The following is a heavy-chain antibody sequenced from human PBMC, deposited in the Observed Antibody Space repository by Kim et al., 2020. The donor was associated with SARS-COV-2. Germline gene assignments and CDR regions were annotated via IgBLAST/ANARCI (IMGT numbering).Heavy chain of an antibody. Sequence: SETLSLTCTVSGGSISRYYWSWVRQPPGQGLGWIGNIYYSGSTNYNPSLTSRVTISVDTSTNQFSLKLSSVTAADTAVYFCARVGCSSTRCSAFDIWGHGKLGTASS. CDR3: ARVGCSSTRCSAFDI. CDR1: GGSISRYY. J-gene: IGHJ3*02. V-gene: IGHV4-59*01. CDR2: IYYSGST. D-gene: IGHD2-2*01.